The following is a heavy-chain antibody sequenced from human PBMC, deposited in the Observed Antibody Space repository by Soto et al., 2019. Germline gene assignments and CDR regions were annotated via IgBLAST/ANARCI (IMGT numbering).Heavy chain of an antibody. CDR1: GGSISSSSYY. D-gene: IGHD2-15*01. J-gene: IGHJ4*02. CDR2: IYYSGST. V-gene: IGHV4-39*01. Sequence: QLQLQESGPGLVKPSETLSLTCTVSGGSISSSSYYWGWIRQPPGKGLEWIGSIYYSGSTYYNPSLQSRVTISVDTSKNQFSLKLSSVTAADTAVYYCARRRMLGYCSGGSCFAFDYWGQGTLVTVSS. CDR3: ARRRMLGYCSGGSCFAFDY.